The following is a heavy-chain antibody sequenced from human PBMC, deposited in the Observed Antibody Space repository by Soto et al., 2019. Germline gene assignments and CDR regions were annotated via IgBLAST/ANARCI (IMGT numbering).Heavy chain of an antibody. CDR1: GGSFRCYY. CDR3: ARGPFYYYGSGKKARAFDI. D-gene: IGHD3-10*01. Sequence: SETKSLTCAVDGGSFRCYYLSWIRQPPGKGLEWIGEINHSGGTNYNPSLKSRVTISVDTSKNQFSLKLSSVTAADTAVYYCARGPFYYYGSGKKARAFDIWGQGTMVTVSS. CDR2: INHSGGT. V-gene: IGHV4-34*01. J-gene: IGHJ3*02.